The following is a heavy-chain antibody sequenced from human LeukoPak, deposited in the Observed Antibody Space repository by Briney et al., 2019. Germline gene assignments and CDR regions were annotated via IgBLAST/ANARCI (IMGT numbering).Heavy chain of an antibody. CDR2: ISGSGGST. CDR3: AKDATVTTTGNAFDI. Sequence: GGSLRLSCAASGFTFNNYAMSWVRQAPGKGLVWVSAISGSGGSTYYADSVKGRFTISRDNSKNTLYLQMNSLRAEDTAIYYCAKDATVTTTGNAFDIWGQGTMVTVSS. D-gene: IGHD4-17*01. V-gene: IGHV3-23*01. CDR1: GFTFNNYA. J-gene: IGHJ3*02.